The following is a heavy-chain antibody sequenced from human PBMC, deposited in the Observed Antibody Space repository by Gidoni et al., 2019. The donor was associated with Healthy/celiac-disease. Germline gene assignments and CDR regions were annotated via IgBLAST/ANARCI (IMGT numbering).Heavy chain of an antibody. Sequence: QVQLQQWGAGLLKPSETLSLTCAVYGGSFSGYYWSWIRQPPGKGLEWIGEINHSGSTNYNPSLKSRVTISVDTSKNQFSLKLSSVTAADTAVYYCARDPAKYSIPLGGDYWGQGTLVTVSS. D-gene: IGHD6-6*01. J-gene: IGHJ4*02. CDR1: GGSFSGYY. CDR3: ARDPAKYSIPLGGDY. V-gene: IGHV4-34*01. CDR2: INHSGST.